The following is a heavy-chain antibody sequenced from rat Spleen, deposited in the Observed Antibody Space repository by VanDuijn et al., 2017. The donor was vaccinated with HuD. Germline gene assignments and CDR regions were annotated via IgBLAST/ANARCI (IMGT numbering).Heavy chain of an antibody. CDR3: ARLWDS. V-gene: IGHV5-22*01. Sequence: EVQVVESGGGLVQPGRSMKLSCAASGFTFSDYYVAWVRQAPKKGLEWVASISYEGSSAYYGDSVKGRFTISRDNAKSTLYLQMGSLRSEDTATYYCARLWDSWGQGVMVTVSS. CDR2: ISYEGSSA. CDR1: GFTFSDYY. J-gene: IGHJ2*01.